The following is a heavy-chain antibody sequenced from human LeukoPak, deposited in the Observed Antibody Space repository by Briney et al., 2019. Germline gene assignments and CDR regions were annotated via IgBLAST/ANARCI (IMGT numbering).Heavy chain of an antibody. CDR1: GYTLTELS. Sequence: ASVKVSCKVSGYTLTELSMHWVRQAPGKGLEWMGGFDPEDGETIYAQKFQGRVTMTEDTSTDTAYMELSSLRSEDTAVYYCATEDYYDSNTLQYYFDYWGQGTLVTVSS. D-gene: IGHD3-22*01. CDR3: ATEDYYDSNTLQYYFDY. CDR2: FDPEDGET. J-gene: IGHJ4*02. V-gene: IGHV1-24*01.